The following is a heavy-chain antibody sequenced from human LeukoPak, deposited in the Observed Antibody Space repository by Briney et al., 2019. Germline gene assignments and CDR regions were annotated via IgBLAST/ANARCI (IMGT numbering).Heavy chain of an antibody. CDR2: IISSSSYI. CDR1: GFTFSTYS. D-gene: IGHD4-17*01. V-gene: IGHV3-21*01. CDR3: AKDGSTVIRYYFDY. J-gene: IGHJ4*02. Sequence: GGSLRLSCAASGFTFSTYSMNWVRQAPGKGLEWVSSIISSSSYIYYADSVKGRFTISRDNAKNSLYLQMNSLRAEDTAVYYCAKDGSTVIRYYFDYWGQGTLVTVSS.